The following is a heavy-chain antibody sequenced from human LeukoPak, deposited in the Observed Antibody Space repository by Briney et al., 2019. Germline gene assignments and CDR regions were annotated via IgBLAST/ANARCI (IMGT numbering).Heavy chain of an antibody. CDR3: AKEGIAVSDVGVCDY. Sequence: GGSLRLSCAASGFTFSSYAMSWVRQAPGKGLEWVSAISGSGGSTYYADSVKGRFTISRDNSKNTLYLQMNSLRAEGTAVYYCAKEGIAVSDVGVCDYWGQGTLVTVSS. V-gene: IGHV3-23*01. J-gene: IGHJ4*02. CDR2: ISGSGGST. D-gene: IGHD6-19*01. CDR1: GFTFSSYA.